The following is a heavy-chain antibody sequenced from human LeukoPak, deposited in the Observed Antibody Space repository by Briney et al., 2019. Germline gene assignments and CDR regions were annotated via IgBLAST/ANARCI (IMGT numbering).Heavy chain of an antibody. CDR1: GGSISSSNW. J-gene: IGHJ4*02. Sequence: PSGTLSLTCAVSGGSISSSNWWRWVRQPPGKGLEWIGEIYHSGSTNYNPSLKSRVTISVDKSKNQFSLKLSPVTAADTAVYYCARRKDDIVVVPAANRGFDYWGQGTLVTVSS. CDR2: IYHSGST. V-gene: IGHV4-4*02. CDR3: ARRKDDIVVVPAANRGFDY. D-gene: IGHD2-2*01.